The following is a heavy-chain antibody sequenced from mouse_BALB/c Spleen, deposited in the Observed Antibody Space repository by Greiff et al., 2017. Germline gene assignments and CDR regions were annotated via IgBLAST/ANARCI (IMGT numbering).Heavy chain of an antibody. CDR2: IDPENGDT. Sequence: VQLQQSGAELVRSGASVKLSCTASGFNIKDYYMHWVKQRPEQGLEWIGWIDPENGDTEYAPKFQGKATMTADTSSNTAYLQLSSLTSEDTAVYYCARCGNYAYWGQGTLVTVSA. D-gene: IGHD2-1*01. CDR3: ARCGNYAY. V-gene: IGHV14-4*02. J-gene: IGHJ3*01. CDR1: GFNIKDYY.